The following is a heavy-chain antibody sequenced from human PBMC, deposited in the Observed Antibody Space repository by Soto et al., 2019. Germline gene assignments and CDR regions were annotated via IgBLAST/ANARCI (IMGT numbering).Heavy chain of an antibody. J-gene: IGHJ4*02. D-gene: IGHD6-13*01. V-gene: IGHV2-5*01. CDR1: GFSLDSSPAG. CDR2: IYWNEDK. CDR3: AHRPYAGTLPHDY. Sequence: QITLKESGPTLVKPKQTLTLTCRYSGFSLDSSPAGVGWIRQSPGKALEWLALIYWNEDKHYNPSLRNKLTISKDTSKKEVVLRLTNLDPVDTATYYCAHRPYAGTLPHDYWGQGILVTVSS.